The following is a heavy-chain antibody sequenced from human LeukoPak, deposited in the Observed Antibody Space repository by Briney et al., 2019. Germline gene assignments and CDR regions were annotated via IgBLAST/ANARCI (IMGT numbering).Heavy chain of an antibody. J-gene: IGHJ4*02. CDR2: VYYTGST. V-gene: IGHV4-59*01. D-gene: IGHD6-19*01. CDR1: GDSISTYY. Sequence: SETLSLTCTVSGDSISTYYWSWIRQPPGKGLEWIGYVYYTGSTNHNPSLRSRVTISVDTSKNHFSLKLTSVTAADTATYYCARETSLAGFASGLGFNYWGQGILVTVSS. CDR3: ARETSLAGFASGLGFNY.